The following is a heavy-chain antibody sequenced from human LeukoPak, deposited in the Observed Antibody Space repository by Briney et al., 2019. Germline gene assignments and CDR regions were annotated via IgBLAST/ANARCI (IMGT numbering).Heavy chain of an antibody. CDR3: ARGGITTIRYDY. Sequence: GGSLRLSCAASGFTFTTYSMNWVRQAPGKGLEWVSSISPDSGYIYYADSVKGRFTISRDNAKNSLYLQMNSLRAGDTAVYYCARGGITTIRYDYWGQGTLVTVSS. J-gene: IGHJ4*02. V-gene: IGHV3-21*01. CDR1: GFTFTTYS. D-gene: IGHD3-10*01. CDR2: ISPDSGYI.